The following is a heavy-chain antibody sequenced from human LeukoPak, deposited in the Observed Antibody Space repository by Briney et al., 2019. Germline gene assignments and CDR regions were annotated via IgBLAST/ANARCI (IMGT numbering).Heavy chain of an antibody. CDR2: INQDGSEK. V-gene: IGHV3-7*03. CDR3: ARDQSAAGTLGFDP. Sequence: PGGSLRLSCEVSGFTFSNHWMSWVRQAPGKGLEWVANINQDGSEKYYVDSVKGRFTISRDNAKNSLYLQMNSLRAEDTAVYYCARDQSAAGTLGFDPWGQGTLVTVSS. CDR1: GFTFSNHW. J-gene: IGHJ5*02. D-gene: IGHD6-13*01.